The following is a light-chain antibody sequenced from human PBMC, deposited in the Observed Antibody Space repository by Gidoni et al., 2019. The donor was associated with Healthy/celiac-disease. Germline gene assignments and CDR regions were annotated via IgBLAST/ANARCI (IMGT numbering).Light chain of an antibody. CDR3: QQYNNWPLTWT. Sequence: TLSVYPGERATLSCRASHGVSSNLAWYQQKHGQAPRLLIYGASTRATGIPARFSGSGSGTEFTLTISSLQSEDFAVYYCQQYNNWPLTWTFXQXTKVKIK. V-gene: IGKV3-15*01. CDR1: HGVSSN. CDR2: GAS. J-gene: IGKJ1*01.